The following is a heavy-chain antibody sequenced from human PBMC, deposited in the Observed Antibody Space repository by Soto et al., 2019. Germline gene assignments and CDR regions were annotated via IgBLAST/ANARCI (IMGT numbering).Heavy chain of an antibody. V-gene: IGHV3-30-3*01. CDR2: ISFDGSKK. J-gene: IGHJ6*01. Sequence: QVDVVESGGDVVQPGRSLRLSCVGSGFTFISYDMHWVRQAPGKGLEWVGFISFDGSKKYYADSVEGRFTISRDNSKSTMYLEMNSLRPEDTAVYYCTKVDVWGPGTAVTVSS. CDR3: TKVDV. CDR1: GFTFISYD.